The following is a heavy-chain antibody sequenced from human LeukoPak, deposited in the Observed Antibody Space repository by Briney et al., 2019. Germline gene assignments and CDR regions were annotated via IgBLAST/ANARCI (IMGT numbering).Heavy chain of an antibody. J-gene: IGHJ6*04. Sequence: GGSLRLSCAASGVTFSSYERNWVRQAPAKGLEWVSYISSSGSTIYYADSVKGRFTISRDNAKNSLYLQMNSLRAEDTAVYYCAELGITMIGGVWGKGTTVTISS. CDR3: AELGITMIGGV. CDR2: ISSSGSTI. D-gene: IGHD3-10*02. CDR1: GVTFSSYE. V-gene: IGHV3-48*03.